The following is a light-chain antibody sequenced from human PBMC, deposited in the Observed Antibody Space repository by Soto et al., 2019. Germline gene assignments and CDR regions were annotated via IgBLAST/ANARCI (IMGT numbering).Light chain of an antibody. J-gene: IGLJ3*02. V-gene: IGLV2-23*02. CDR1: SSDVGSYNL. CDR3: CSYAGSSIEV. Sequence: QSVLTQPASVSGSPGQSITISCTGTSSDVGSYNLLSWYQQHPGKAPKLMIYEVSKRPSGVSNRFSGSKSGNTASLTISGLQAEDEADYYCCSYAGSSIEVFGGGTKLTVL. CDR2: EVS.